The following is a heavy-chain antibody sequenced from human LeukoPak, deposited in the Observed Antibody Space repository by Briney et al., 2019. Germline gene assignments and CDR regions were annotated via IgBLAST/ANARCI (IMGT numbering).Heavy chain of an antibody. J-gene: IGHJ6*04. V-gene: IGHV4-34*01. CDR2: INRSGST. CDR1: GGSFSGYY. CDR3: AREGGVRSSWYINYYYGMDV. Sequence: NPSETLSLTCAVYGGSFSGYYWSWIRQPPGKGLEWIGEINRSGSTNYSPSLKSRVTISVDTSKNQFSLKLSSVTAADTAVYYCAREGGVRSSWYINYYYGMDVWGKGTTVTVSS. D-gene: IGHD6-13*01.